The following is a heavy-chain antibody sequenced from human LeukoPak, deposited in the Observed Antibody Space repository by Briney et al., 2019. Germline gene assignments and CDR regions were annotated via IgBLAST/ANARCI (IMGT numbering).Heavy chain of an antibody. V-gene: IGHV4-4*09. CDR2: IYTSGST. Sequence: PSETLSLTCTVSGGSISSYYWSWIRQPPGKGLEWIGYIYTSGSTNYNPSLKSRVTISVDTSKNQFSLKLSSVTAADTAVYYCARRYSSSWYYFDYWGQGTLVTVSS. CDR3: ARRYSSSWYYFDY. D-gene: IGHD6-13*01. CDR1: GGSISSYY. J-gene: IGHJ4*02.